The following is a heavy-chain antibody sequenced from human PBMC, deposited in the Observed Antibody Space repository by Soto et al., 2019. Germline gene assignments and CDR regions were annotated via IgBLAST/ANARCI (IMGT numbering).Heavy chain of an antibody. CDR2: IYPGDSET. V-gene: IGHV5-51*01. CDR3: ARLVDSWGGPHYCDX. D-gene: IGHD3-16*01. CDR1: GYIFTSKW. Sequence: GEALKISWQASGYIFTSKWIGWVRQMPGKGLELMVIIYPGDSETRYGPSFQGRVTISAYRCLDTVYLPWTSLNVSDTAMYYCARLVDSWGGPHYCDXWGQGTSVTASX. J-gene: IGHJ4*02.